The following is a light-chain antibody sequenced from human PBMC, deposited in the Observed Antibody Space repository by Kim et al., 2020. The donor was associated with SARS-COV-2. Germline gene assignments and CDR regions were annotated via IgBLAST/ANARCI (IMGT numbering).Light chain of an antibody. Sequence: SASVGDRVTITCRASQGISNSLAWYQQKPGKVPKVLIYSASALQSRVPSRFSGSGSGTDFTLTISSLQPEDVATYYCQKYNAAPWTFGQGTKVDIK. CDR3: QKYNAAPWT. J-gene: IGKJ1*01. V-gene: IGKV1-27*01. CDR2: SAS. CDR1: QGISNS.